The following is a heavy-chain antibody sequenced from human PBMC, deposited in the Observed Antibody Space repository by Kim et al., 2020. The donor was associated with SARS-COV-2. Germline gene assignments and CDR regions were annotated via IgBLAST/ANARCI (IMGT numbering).Heavy chain of an antibody. CDR3: ARESYTTSWKFDY. D-gene: IGHD6-13*01. CDR2: IHSNGRT. Sequence: SETLSLTCTVSGGSMSNYYWSWIRQPAGKGLEWIGRIHSNGRTNYNPPLESRVTMSVDTSTNHFSLKLSSVTAADTAIYYCARESYTTSWKFDYWGQGTLVTVSS. J-gene: IGHJ4*02. CDR1: GGSMSNYY. V-gene: IGHV4-4*07.